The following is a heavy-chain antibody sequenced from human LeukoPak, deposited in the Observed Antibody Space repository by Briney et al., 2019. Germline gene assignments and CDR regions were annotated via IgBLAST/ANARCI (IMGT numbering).Heavy chain of an antibody. V-gene: IGHV3-23*01. J-gene: IGHJ4*02. CDR1: GFTFSSYG. D-gene: IGHD2-2*01. CDR2: ISRSGANT. CDR3: AKVFCTISSCSYFDY. Sequence: GRSLRLSCAASGFTFSSYGMSWVRQAPRKGLEWVSAISRSGANTYYADSVKGRFTISRDNSKNTLYLQMNTLRADDTAVYYCAKVFCTISSCSYFDYWGQGTLVTVSS.